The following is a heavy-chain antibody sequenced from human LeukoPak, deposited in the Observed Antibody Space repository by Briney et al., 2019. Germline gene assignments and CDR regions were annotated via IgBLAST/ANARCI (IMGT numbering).Heavy chain of an antibody. J-gene: IGHJ4*02. V-gene: IGHV4-34*01. D-gene: IGHD3-22*01. CDR3: ARTPVRSLVRYYDSSGYTGIDY. CDR1: GGSISSYY. Sequence: SETLSLTCTVSGGSISSYYWSWIRQPPGKGLEWIGEINHSGSTNYNPSLKSRVTISVDTSKNQFSLKLSSVTAADTAVYYCARTPVRSLVRYYDSSGYTGIDYWGQGTLVTVSS. CDR2: INHSGST.